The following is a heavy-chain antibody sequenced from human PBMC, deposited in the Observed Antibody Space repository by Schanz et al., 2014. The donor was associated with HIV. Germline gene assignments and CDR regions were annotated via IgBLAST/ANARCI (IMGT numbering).Heavy chain of an antibody. Sequence: VHLGESGGGVVQPGGSLRLSCAASEFNFRGSWMGWVRQAPGKGLEWVAVISYDGSDKYYADSVKGRFTISRDNSKNTLYLQMNSLRAEDTAVYYCAKDPHWNYYDSSGYPYYFDYWGQGTLVTVSS. J-gene: IGHJ4*02. CDR1: EFNFRGSW. CDR3: AKDPHWNYYDSSGYPYYFDY. D-gene: IGHD3-22*01. V-gene: IGHV3-30*18. CDR2: ISYDGSDK.